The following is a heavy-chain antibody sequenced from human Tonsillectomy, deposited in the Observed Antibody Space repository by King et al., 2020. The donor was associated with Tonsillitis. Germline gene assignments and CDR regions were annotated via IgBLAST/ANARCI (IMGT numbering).Heavy chain of an antibody. V-gene: IGHV3-21*01. CDR3: ARGLYATSSEGDNFLH. CDR1: GFIFSSHS. Sequence: VQLVESGGGLVKPGGSLRLSCAASGFIFSSHSMNWVRQAPGKGLEWVSSISSLSDYIYYADSLKGRFTISRDNARNSLFLQMNSLRADDTAIYYCARGLYATSSEGDNFLHWGQGILVTVSS. D-gene: IGHD2-8*01. CDR2: ISSLSDYI. J-gene: IGHJ1*01.